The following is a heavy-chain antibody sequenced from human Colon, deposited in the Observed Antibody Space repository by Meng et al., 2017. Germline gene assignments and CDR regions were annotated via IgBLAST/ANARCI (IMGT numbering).Heavy chain of an antibody. J-gene: IGHJ5*02. Sequence: GQRPAAGPCMVQPSQTRALTCPVSGGSISSGDYYWSWIRQPPGKGLEWIGYIYYSGSTYSNASLKSRVTISIDRSKNQFSLKLSSVTAADTAVYYCARDRKHYGERGWFDPWGQGTLVTVSS. CDR3: ARDRKHYGERGWFDP. D-gene: IGHD4-17*01. CDR1: GGSISSGDYY. V-gene: IGHV4-30-4*08. CDR2: IYYSGST.